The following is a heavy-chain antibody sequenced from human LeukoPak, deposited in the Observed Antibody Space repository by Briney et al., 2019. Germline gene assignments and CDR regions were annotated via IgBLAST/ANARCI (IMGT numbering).Heavy chain of an antibody. V-gene: IGHV4-59*01. D-gene: IGHD3-22*01. CDR3: ARQNYDSSGLFDY. CDR2: IYYSGST. Sequence: PSETLSLTCTVSGGSISSYYWSWIRQPPGKGLEWIGYIYYSGSTNYNPSLKSRVTISVDTPKNQFSLKLSSVTAADTAVYYCARQNYDSSGLFDYWGQGTLVTVSS. CDR1: GGSISSYY. J-gene: IGHJ4*02.